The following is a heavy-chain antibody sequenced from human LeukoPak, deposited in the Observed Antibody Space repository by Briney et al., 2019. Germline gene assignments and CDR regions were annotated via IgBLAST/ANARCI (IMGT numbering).Heavy chain of an antibody. D-gene: IGHD3-10*01. V-gene: IGHV3-66*01. CDR3: ARGARLTMVRGSFDY. CDR2: IYSGGST. J-gene: IGHJ4*02. CDR1: GFTVSSNY. Sequence: GGSLRLSCAASGFTVSSNYMSWVRQAPGKGLEWVSVIYSGGSTYYADSVKGRFTISRDNSKNTLYLQMNSLRAEDTAVYYCARGARLTMVRGSFDYWGQGTLVTVSS.